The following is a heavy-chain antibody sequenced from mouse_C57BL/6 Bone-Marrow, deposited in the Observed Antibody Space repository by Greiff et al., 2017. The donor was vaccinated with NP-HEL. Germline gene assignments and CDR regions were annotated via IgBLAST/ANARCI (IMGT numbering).Heavy chain of an antibody. D-gene: IGHD1-1*01. CDR2: INPSNGGT. V-gene: IGHV1-53*01. J-gene: IGHJ4*01. CDR3: ARLGYYGKGAMDY. Sequence: QVQLQQSGTELVKPGASVKLSCKASGYTFTSYWMHWVKQRPGQGLEWIGNINPSNGGTNYNEKFKSKATLTVDKSSSTAYMQLSSLTSEDSAVYYCARLGYYGKGAMDYWGQGTSVTVSS. CDR1: GYTFTSYW.